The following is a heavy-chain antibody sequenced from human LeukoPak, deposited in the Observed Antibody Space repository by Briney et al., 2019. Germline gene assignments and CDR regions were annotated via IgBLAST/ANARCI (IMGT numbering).Heavy chain of an antibody. CDR2: IYSSGST. V-gene: IGHV3-53*01. CDR1: GFTVSSNY. CDR3: ASGLKAGELSSDY. J-gene: IGHJ4*02. D-gene: IGHD3-16*02. Sequence: GGSLRLSCAASGFTVSSNYMSWVRQAPGKGLEWVSVIYSSGSTYYADSVKGRFTVSRDNSKNTLYLQMNSLRAEDTAVYYCASGLKAGELSSDYWGQGTLVTVSS.